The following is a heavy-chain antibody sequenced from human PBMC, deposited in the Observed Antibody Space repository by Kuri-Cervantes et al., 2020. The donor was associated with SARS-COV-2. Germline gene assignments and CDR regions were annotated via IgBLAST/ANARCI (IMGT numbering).Heavy chain of an antibody. CDR2: IYYSGST. Sequence: GSLRLSCTVSSDSITSYYWSWIRQPPGKGLEWIGYIYYSGSTNYNPSLKSRVTISVDTSKNQFSLKLSSVTAADTAVYYCAREKRGYYYYYYMDVWGKGTTVTVSS. CDR3: AREKRGYYYYYYMDV. CDR1: SDSITSYY. J-gene: IGHJ6*03. V-gene: IGHV4-59*12.